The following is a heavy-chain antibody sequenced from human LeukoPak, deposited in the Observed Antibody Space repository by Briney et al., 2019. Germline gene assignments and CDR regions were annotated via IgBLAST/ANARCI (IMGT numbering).Heavy chain of an antibody. CDR1: GXSISSYY. CDR3: ARDDKRITIFGVVNRMDV. Sequence: SETLSLTCTVSGXSISSYYWSWIRQPAGKGLEWIGRIYTSGSTNYNPSLKSRVTMSVDTSKNQFSLKLSSVTAADTAVYYCARDDKRITIFGVVNRMDVWGQGTTVTVSS. D-gene: IGHD3-3*01. CDR2: IYTSGST. J-gene: IGHJ6*02. V-gene: IGHV4-4*07.